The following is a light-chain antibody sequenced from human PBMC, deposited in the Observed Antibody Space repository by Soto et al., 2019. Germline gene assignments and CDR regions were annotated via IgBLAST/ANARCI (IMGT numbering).Light chain of an antibody. CDR3: QQYGRSPRT. Sequence: EIVLTQSPGTLSLSPGERATLSCRASQSVSSNYLAWYQQKPGQAPRLLIYGASSRATGISDRFSGSGSGTDFTLTISRLEPEDFAVYYCQQYGRSPRTFGQGTMVEIK. J-gene: IGKJ1*01. V-gene: IGKV3-20*01. CDR1: QSVSSNY. CDR2: GAS.